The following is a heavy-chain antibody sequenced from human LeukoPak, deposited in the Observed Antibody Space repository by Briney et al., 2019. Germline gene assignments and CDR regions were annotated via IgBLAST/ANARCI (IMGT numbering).Heavy chain of an antibody. CDR1: GFTFSSYA. J-gene: IGHJ4*02. D-gene: IGHD6-19*01. Sequence: HGGSLRLSCAASGFTFSSYAMHWVRQAPGKGLEYVSAISSNGGSTYYANSVKGRFTISRDNSKNTLYLQMGSLRAEDMAVYYCARRSSGWYYFDYWGQGTLVTVSS. V-gene: IGHV3-64*01. CDR2: ISSNGGST. CDR3: ARRSSGWYYFDY.